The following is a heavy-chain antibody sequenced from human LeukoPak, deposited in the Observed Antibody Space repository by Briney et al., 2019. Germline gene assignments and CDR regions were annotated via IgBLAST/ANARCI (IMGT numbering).Heavy chain of an antibody. CDR3: TTDHLGIVDY. CDR1: GFTFSNSW. Sequence: PGGSLRLSCAASGFTFSNSWMSWVRQAPGKGLEWVGRIKSKTDGWTTDYAATAKGRFTISRDDSKHTLYMQMNSLKTEDTAVYYCTTDHLGIVDYWGQGTLVTVSS. CDR2: IKSKTDGWTT. V-gene: IGHV3-15*01. J-gene: IGHJ4*02. D-gene: IGHD7-27*01.